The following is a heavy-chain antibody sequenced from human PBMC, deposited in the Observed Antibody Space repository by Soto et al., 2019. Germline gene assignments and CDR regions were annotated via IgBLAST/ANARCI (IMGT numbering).Heavy chain of an antibody. CDR2: ISTYNGNT. V-gene: IGHV1-18*01. CDR3: ARTTVTASYYYMAV. Sequence: QVQLVQSGAEVKQPGASVKVSCKASGYTFTNYGFTWVRQAPGQGLEWMGWISTYNGNTKYAQKVQGRLTMTTDTSTSTANMELTSLRSDDTAVYYCARTTVTASYYYMAVWGKGTTVTVSS. D-gene: IGHD4-17*01. CDR1: GYTFTNYG. J-gene: IGHJ6*03.